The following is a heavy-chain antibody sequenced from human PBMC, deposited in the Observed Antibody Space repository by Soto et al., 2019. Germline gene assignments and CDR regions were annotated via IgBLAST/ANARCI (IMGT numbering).Heavy chain of an antibody. J-gene: IGHJ4*02. CDR1: GFTFSSYA. V-gene: IGHV3-23*01. Sequence: GGSLRLSCAASGFTFSSYAMSWVRQAPGKGLEWGSDISASGGSTYYAESVKGRFTISRDNSKNTLYLKMNSLRAEDTAVYYCAKVPLGGDGDFDYWGQGTLVTVSS. D-gene: IGHD2-21*01. CDR3: AKVPLGGDGDFDY. CDR2: ISASGGST.